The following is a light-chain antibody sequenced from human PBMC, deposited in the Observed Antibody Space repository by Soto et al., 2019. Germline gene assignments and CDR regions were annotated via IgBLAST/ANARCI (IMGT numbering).Light chain of an antibody. Sequence: EIVLTQSPGTLSLSPGERATLSCRASQSVSSSYLAWYQQKPGQAPRVLIYGASNRATGIPDRFSGSGSGTDFTLTISRLGPEDFAVYYCQQYGSSPWTFGQGTKVEIK. CDR2: GAS. CDR1: QSVSSSY. J-gene: IGKJ1*01. V-gene: IGKV3-20*01. CDR3: QQYGSSPWT.